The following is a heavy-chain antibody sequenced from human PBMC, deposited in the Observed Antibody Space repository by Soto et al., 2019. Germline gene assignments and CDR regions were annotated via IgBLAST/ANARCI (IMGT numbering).Heavy chain of an antibody. CDR2: MYKTGET. Sequence: SETLSLTCTVSGGSVSTGMKYWGWVRQPPGRALEFIGYMYKTGETLLNSSLKSRVTLSMETSKNQFSLTLSSVTAADTAVYFCMKAHESGDFLGMSVWGPGTTVTVSS. V-gene: IGHV4-61*01. D-gene: IGHD3-10*01. CDR3: MKAHESGDFLGMSV. CDR1: GGSVSTGMKY. J-gene: IGHJ6*02.